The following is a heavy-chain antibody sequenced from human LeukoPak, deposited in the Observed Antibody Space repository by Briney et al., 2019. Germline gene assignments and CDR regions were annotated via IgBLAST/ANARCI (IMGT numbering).Heavy chain of an antibody. J-gene: IGHJ3*02. CDR3: ARVTVRAFDI. Sequence: GGSLRLSCAASGFTFSSYDMHWVRQATGKGLEWVSAIGTAGGTYYPGSVKGRFTISRENAKNSLYLQMNSLTAGDTAVYYCARVTVRAFDIWGQGTMVTVSS. CDR1: GFTFSSYD. D-gene: IGHD3-10*01. CDR2: IGTAGGT. V-gene: IGHV3-13*01.